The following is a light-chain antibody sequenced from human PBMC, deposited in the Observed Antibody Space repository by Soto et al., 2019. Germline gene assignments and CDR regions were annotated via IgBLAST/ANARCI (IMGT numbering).Light chain of an antibody. J-gene: IGKJ1*01. CDR3: QQYNTYQT. CDR2: KTS. CDR1: QSISNW. V-gene: IGKV1-5*03. Sequence: DIQMTQSPSTLSTSVGDRVTITCRANQSISNWMAWYQQKPGKVPKLLIYKTSSLESGVPSRFSGSGSGTEFTLTISSLQPDDFATYYCQQYNTYQTFGQGTRVEIK.